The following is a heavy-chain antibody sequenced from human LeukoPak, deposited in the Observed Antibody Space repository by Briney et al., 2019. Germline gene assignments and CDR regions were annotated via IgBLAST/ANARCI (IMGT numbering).Heavy chain of an antibody. CDR1: GGTFSSYA. J-gene: IGHJ4*02. CDR2: IIPIFGTA. D-gene: IGHD2-2*01. V-gene: IGHV1-69*06. CDR3: AGGQLLSNYFDY. Sequence: SVKVSCKASGGTFSSYAISWVRQAPGQGLEWMGGIIPIFGTANYAQKFQGRVTITADKSTSTAYMELSSLRSEDTAEYYCAGGQLLSNYFDYWGQGTLVTVSS.